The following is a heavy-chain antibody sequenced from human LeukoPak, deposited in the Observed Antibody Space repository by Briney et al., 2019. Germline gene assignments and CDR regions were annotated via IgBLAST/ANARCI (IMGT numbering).Heavy chain of an antibody. J-gene: IGHJ4*02. V-gene: IGHV4-59*12. CDR3: ARMRHYYGSGSYFRRTDNEFDY. D-gene: IGHD3-10*01. Sequence: SETLSLTCTVSGGSISSYYWSWIRQPPGKGLGWIGYIYYSGSTNYNPSLKSRVTISVDTSKNQFSLKLSSVTAADTAVYYCARMRHYYGSGSYFRRTDNEFDYWGQGTLVTVSS. CDR2: IYYSGST. CDR1: GGSISSYY.